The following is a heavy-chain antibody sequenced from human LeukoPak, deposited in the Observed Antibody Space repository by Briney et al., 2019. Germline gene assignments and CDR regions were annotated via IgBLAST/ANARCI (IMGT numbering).Heavy chain of an antibody. V-gene: IGHV1-18*04. CDR1: GYTFTSYG. D-gene: IGHD2-15*01. CDR2: ISAYNGNT. CDR3: ATRYCSGGSCSYFDY. J-gene: IGHJ4*02. Sequence: ASVKVSCKASGYTFTSYGISWVRQAPGQGLEWMEWISAYNGNTNYAQKLQGRVTMTTDTSTSTAYMELRSLRSDDTALYYCATRYCSGGSCSYFDYWGQGTLVTVSS.